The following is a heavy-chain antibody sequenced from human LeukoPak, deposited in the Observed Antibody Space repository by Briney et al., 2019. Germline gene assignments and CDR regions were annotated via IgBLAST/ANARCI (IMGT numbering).Heavy chain of an antibody. J-gene: IGHJ4*02. V-gene: IGHV3-7*01. CDR3: ARDCGITSCSLFDH. CDR1: GFDFSSHW. D-gene: IGHD2-2*01. Sequence: LPGGSLRLSCVASGFDFSSHWMSWVRQAPGKGLEWVANIKQDESEKYYVDSVKGRSTISRDNAKNALYLQMNSLRAEDTAIYYCARDCGITSCSLFDHWGQGILVTVSS. CDR2: IKQDESEK.